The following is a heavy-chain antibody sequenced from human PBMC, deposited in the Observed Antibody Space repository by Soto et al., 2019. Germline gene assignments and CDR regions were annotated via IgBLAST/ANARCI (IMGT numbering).Heavy chain of an antibody. Sequence: QPGGSLRLSCAASGFTFSAYSVNWVRQAPGKGLQWISYISSGSKTIYYADSVKGRFIVSRDNAKNSQYLQMNSLRDEDTAVYYCVREDILGVRSFDYWGQGTLVTVSS. J-gene: IGHJ4*02. D-gene: IGHD3-9*01. CDR1: GFTFSAYS. V-gene: IGHV3-48*02. CDR2: ISSGSKTI. CDR3: VREDILGVRSFDY.